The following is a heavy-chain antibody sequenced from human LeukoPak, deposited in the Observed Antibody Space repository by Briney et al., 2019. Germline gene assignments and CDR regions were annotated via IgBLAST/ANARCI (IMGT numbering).Heavy chain of an antibody. V-gene: IGHV4-59*01. CDR2: IYYSGST. CDR3: ARGGSGTTYYDFWSGYYKRDYFDY. Sequence: PSETLSLTCTVSGGSISSYYWSWIWQPPGKGLEWIGYIYYSGSTNYNPSLKSRVTISVDTSKNQFSLKLSSVTAADTAVYYCARGGSGTTYYDFWSGYYKRDYFDYWGQGTLVTVSS. D-gene: IGHD3-3*01. J-gene: IGHJ4*02. CDR1: GGSISSYY.